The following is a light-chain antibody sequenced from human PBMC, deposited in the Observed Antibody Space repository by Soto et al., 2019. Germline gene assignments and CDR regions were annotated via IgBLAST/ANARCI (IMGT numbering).Light chain of an antibody. V-gene: IGLV2-8*01. J-gene: IGLJ2*01. CDR1: SSDVGGYNY. Sequence: QSALTQPPSASGSLGQSVTISCTGTSSDVGGYNYVSWHQQHPGKAPKLMIYEVIKRPSGVPDRFSGSKSGNTASLTVSGLQAEDEADYYCSSFAGGGNPVLFGGGTKLTVL. CDR3: SSFAGGGNPVL. CDR2: EVI.